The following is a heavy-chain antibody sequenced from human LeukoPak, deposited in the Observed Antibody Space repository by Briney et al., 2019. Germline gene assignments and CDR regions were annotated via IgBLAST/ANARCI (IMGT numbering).Heavy chain of an antibody. Sequence: PSETLSLTCTVSGGSTSTSNYYWGWIRQPPGKGLEWIGNIFYSGSTYYSPSLRSRVTISLDTSRNQFSLKLNSVTAADTAVYYCARHRKLRYFDWLSDDAFDIWGQGTMVTVSS. V-gene: IGHV4-39*01. J-gene: IGHJ3*02. CDR2: IFYSGST. CDR3: ARHRKLRYFDWLSDDAFDI. D-gene: IGHD3-9*01. CDR1: GGSTSTSNYY.